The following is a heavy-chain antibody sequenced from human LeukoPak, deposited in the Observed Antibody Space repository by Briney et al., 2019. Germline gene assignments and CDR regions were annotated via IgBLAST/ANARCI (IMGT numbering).Heavy chain of an antibody. CDR1: GFVFSNYA. V-gene: IGHV3-23*01. D-gene: IGHD3-22*01. Sequence: GGSLRLSCVVSGFVFSNYAMIWVRQAPGGGLQWVSIITGSAHKTFYADSVKGRFTVSRDNSRNTLFLEMNNLRAEDTARYFCAKVLRTHSNSYYWPDYGGQGTLVIVSS. CDR3: AKVLRTHSNSYYWPDY. CDR2: ITGSAHKT. J-gene: IGHJ4*02.